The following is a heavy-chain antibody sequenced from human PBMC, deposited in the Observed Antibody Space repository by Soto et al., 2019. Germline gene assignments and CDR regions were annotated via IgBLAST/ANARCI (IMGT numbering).Heavy chain of an antibody. CDR3: ATCVKFPPILG. J-gene: IGHJ4*02. CDR1: GFAVSSNH. Sequence: EVQLVESGGGLVQPGGSLRLSCAASGFAVSSNHMTWVRQAPGKGLEWVSVIYSGGSTYYADSVKGRFTISRDNSENPLYIPQESPEDEDRGVYYLATCVKFPPILGWGQGTLVTVSS. V-gene: IGHV3-66*01. CDR2: IYSGGST. D-gene: IGHD3-16*01.